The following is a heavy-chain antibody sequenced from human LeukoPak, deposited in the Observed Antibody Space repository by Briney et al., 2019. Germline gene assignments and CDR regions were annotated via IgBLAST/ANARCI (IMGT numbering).Heavy chain of an antibody. Sequence: GGSLRLSCAASGFTFSNAWMSWVRQAPGKGLEWVGRIKSKTDGGTTDYAAPVKGRFTISRDDSKNTLYLQMNSLKTEDTAVYYCTTDVGGYYYYYMDVWGKGTTVTVSS. J-gene: IGHJ6*03. V-gene: IGHV3-15*01. CDR2: IKSKTDGGTT. CDR1: GFTFSNAW. CDR3: TTDVGGYYYYYMDV. D-gene: IGHD4-23*01.